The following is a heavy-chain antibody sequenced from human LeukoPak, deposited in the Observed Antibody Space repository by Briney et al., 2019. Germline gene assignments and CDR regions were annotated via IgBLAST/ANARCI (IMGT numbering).Heavy chain of an antibody. J-gene: IGHJ4*02. Sequence: PGGSLRLSCAASGFTFSSNAMSWVRQAPGEGLEWVSAISAGGGNTYYADAVKGRFTISRDFSKNTLYLQMNSLRAEDTAVYYCAGDRFSLDYWGQGTLVTVPS. D-gene: IGHD3-3*01. CDR1: GFTFSSNA. CDR2: ISAGGGNT. V-gene: IGHV3-23*01. CDR3: AGDRFSLDY.